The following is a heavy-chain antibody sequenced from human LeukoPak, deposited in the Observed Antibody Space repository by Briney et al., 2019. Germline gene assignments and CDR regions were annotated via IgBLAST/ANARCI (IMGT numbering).Heavy chain of an antibody. CDR2: IYYSGST. Sequence: SETLSLTCTVSGGSISSYYWSWIRQPPGKGLEWIGYIYYSGSTNYNPSLKSRVTISVDTSKNQFSLKLSSVTAADTAVYYCARSTEYCSGGSCSRTALNYWGQGTLVTVSS. CDR1: GGSISSYY. D-gene: IGHD2-15*01. V-gene: IGHV4-59*01. CDR3: ARSTEYCSGGSCSRTALNY. J-gene: IGHJ4*02.